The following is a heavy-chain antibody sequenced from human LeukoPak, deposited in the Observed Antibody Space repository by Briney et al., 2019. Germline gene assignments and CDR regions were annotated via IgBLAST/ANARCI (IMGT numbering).Heavy chain of an antibody. D-gene: IGHD2-2*01. Sequence: ASVKVSCKASGYTFTGYYMHWVRQAPGQGLEWMGWINPNSGGTNYAQKFQGRVTMTRNTSISTAYMELSSLRSEDTAVYYCARGRVPAADYYYYYMDVWGKGTTVTISS. V-gene: IGHV1-2*02. J-gene: IGHJ6*03. CDR3: ARGRVPAADYYYYYMDV. CDR1: GYTFTGYY. CDR2: INPNSGGT.